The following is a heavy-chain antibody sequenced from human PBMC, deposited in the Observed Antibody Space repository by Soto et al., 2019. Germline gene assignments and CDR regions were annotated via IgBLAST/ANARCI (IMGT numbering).Heavy chain of an antibody. CDR1: GGSITSDYSC. Sequence: QVQLQESCPGLGKPSQTLSLTCTVSGGSITSDYSCWSWIRQPPGAGLEWIGHIFDSGTTYTNPSLRSQVAISLDTSKNHFSLTLSSVTAADTAVYYCAIGPSVDKVHYWGQGALVTGSS. V-gene: IGHV4-30-4*01. J-gene: IGHJ4*02. CDR2: IFDSGTT. CDR3: AIGPSVDKVHY. D-gene: IGHD2-21*01.